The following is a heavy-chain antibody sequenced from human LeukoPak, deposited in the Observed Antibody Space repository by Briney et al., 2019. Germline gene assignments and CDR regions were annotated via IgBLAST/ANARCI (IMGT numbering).Heavy chain of an antibody. CDR2: INTNTGNP. D-gene: IGHD6-13*01. CDR3: ARFSWAAAGNWFDP. V-gene: IGHV7-4-1*02. J-gene: IGHJ5*02. CDR1: GYTFTSYA. Sequence: AASVKVSCKASGYTFTSYAMNWVRQAPGQGLEGMGWINTNTGNPTYAQGFTGRFVFSLDTSVSTAYLQISSLKAEDTAVYYCARFSWAAAGNWFDPWGQGTLVTVSS.